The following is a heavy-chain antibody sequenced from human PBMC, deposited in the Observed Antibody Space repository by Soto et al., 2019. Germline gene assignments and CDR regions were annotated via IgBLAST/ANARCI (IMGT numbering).Heavy chain of an antibody. CDR3: ARGPPITIFGVVTAYYYGMDV. CDR2: IIPIFGTA. CDR1: GGTFSSYA. V-gene: IGHV1-69*13. J-gene: IGHJ6*02. Sequence: GASVKVSCKASGGTFSSYAISWVRQAPGQGLEWMGGIIPIFGTANYAQKFQGRVTITADESTSTAYMELSSLRSEDTAVYYCARGPPITIFGVVTAYYYGMDVWGQGTTVTVSS. D-gene: IGHD3-3*01.